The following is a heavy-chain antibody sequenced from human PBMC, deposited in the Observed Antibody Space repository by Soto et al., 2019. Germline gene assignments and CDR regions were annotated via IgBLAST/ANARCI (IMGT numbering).Heavy chain of an antibody. V-gene: IGHV1-2*04. D-gene: IGHD1-26*01. CDR3: ARERQVVGGFRYYGMDV. CDR2: INPNSGGT. CDR1: GYTFTGYY. J-gene: IGHJ6*02. Sequence: ASVKVSCKASGYTFTGYYMHWVRQAPGQGLEWMGWINPNSGGTNYAQKFQGWVTMTRDTSISTAYMELSRLRSDDTAVYYYARERQVVGGFRYYGMDVWGQGTTVTVS.